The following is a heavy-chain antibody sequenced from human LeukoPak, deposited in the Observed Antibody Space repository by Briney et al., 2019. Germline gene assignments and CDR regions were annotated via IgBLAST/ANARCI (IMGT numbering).Heavy chain of an antibody. J-gene: IGHJ5*02. CDR3: ARASVNSLTIDFWSSYPFDP. CDR1: GFRFYDYA. D-gene: IGHD3-3*01. CDR2: ISWNGDIA. Sequence: PGGSLRLSCAASGFRFYDYAMGWVRQAPGKGLEWLSGISWNGDIAGYADSVKGRFTISRDIAKNSLYLQMDSLRAEDTAFYYCARASVNSLTIDFWSSYPFDPWGQGTLVTVSS. V-gene: IGHV3-20*04.